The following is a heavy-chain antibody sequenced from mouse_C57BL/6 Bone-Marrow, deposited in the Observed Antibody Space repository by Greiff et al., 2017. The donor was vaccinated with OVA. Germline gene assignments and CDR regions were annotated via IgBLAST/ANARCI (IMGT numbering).Heavy chain of an antibody. CDR3: AREVDWYFDV. J-gene: IGHJ1*03. Sequence: EVQVVESGGGLVKPGGSLKLSCAASGFTFSSYAMSWVRQTPETRLEWVATISDGGSYTYYPDNVKGRFTISRDNAKNNLYLQMSHLKSEDTAMYYCAREVDWYFDVWGTGTTVTVSS. D-gene: IGHD1-1*01. V-gene: IGHV5-4*01. CDR1: GFTFSSYA. CDR2: ISDGGSYT.